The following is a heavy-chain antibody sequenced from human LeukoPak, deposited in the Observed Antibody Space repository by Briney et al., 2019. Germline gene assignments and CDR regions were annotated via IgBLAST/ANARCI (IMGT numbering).Heavy chain of an antibody. V-gene: IGHV4-59*01. Sequence: PSETLSFTCTVSGGSISSYYWSWIRQPPGKGLEWIGYIYYSGSTNYNPSLKSRVTISVDTSKNQFSLKLSSVTAADTAVYYCARTHSYGSFYFDYWGQGTLVTVSS. D-gene: IGHD5-18*01. CDR1: GGSISSYY. CDR2: IYYSGST. CDR3: ARTHSYGSFYFDY. J-gene: IGHJ4*02.